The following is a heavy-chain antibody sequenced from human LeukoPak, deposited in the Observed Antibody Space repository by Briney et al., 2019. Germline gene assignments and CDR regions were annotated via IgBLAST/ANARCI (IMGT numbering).Heavy chain of an antibody. D-gene: IGHD3-22*01. J-gene: IGHJ4*02. CDR3: ARGVTYYYDSSGYNLDY. Sequence: SETLSHTCNVSRGSISNYYWTWIRQPPGKGLEWIGYIYYSGSTNYNPSLKSRVTVSVDTSKNQFSLKLSSVTAADTAVYYCARGVTYYYDSSGYNLDYWGQGALVTVSS. CDR2: IYYSGST. V-gene: IGHV4-59*01. CDR1: RGSISNYY.